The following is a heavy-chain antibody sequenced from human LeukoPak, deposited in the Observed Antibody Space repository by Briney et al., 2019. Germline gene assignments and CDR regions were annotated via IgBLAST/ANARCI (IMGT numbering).Heavy chain of an antibody. D-gene: IGHD4-17*01. CDR3: ARDRRDDYGDYEDWFDH. V-gene: IGHV4-39*07. CDR1: GGSISSSSYY. Sequence: PSETLSLTCTVSGGSISSSSYYWVWIRQPPGKGLEWIGSIYYSGSTYYNPSLKSRVTISVDTSKDQFSLKLSSVTAADTAVYYCARDRRDDYGDYEDWFDHWGQGTLVTVSS. J-gene: IGHJ5*02. CDR2: IYYSGST.